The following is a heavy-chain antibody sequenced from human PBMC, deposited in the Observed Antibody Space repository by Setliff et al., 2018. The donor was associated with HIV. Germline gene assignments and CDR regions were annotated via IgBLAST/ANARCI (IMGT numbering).Heavy chain of an antibody. D-gene: IGHD3-10*01. CDR3: ATDPVDGSSY. CDR2: INAAGGNT. Sequence: GGSLRLSCAVSGFPFSISPMNWVRLPPGKGPVWLSRINAAGGNTNYVDSVKGRFTISRDNAGSTVYLQMSSLRAEDTAVYYCATDPVDGSSYWGQGTMVTVSS. J-gene: IGHJ3*01. CDR1: GFPFSISP. V-gene: IGHV3-74*01.